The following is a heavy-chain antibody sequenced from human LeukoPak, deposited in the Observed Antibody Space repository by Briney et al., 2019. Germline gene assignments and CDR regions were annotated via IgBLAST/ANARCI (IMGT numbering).Heavy chain of an antibody. CDR3: AKETYSGRYSTFDY. CDR2: ISGSGGST. J-gene: IGHJ4*02. D-gene: IGHD1-26*01. V-gene: IGHV3-23*01. Sequence: GGSLRLSCAASGFTFSSYAMSWVRQAPGKGLEWVSAISGSGGSTYYADSVKGRFTISRDNSKNTLYLQMNSLRADETAVYYCAKETYSGRYSTFDYWGQGTLVTVSS. CDR1: GFTFSSYA.